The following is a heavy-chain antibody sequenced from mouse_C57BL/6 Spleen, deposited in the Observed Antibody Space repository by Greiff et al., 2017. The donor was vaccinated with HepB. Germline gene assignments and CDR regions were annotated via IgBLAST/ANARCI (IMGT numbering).Heavy chain of an antibody. Sequence: VQLVESGAELVRPGTSVKLSCKASGYTFTSYWMHWVKQRPGQGLEWIGVIDPSDSYTNYNQKFKGKATLTVDTSSSTAYMQLSSLTSEDSAVYYCAIYGSSYYFDYWGQGTTLTVSS. CDR1: GYTFTSYW. CDR3: AIYGSSYYFDY. CDR2: IDPSDSYT. J-gene: IGHJ2*01. D-gene: IGHD1-1*01. V-gene: IGHV1-59*01.